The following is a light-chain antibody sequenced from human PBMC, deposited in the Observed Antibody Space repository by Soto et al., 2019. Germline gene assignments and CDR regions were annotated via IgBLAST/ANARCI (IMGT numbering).Light chain of an antibody. CDR2: DAS. CDR3: QQYSTYPYT. Sequence: DIQMTQSPSTLSASVGDRVTITCRASETVTKWLAWYQQKPGKAPNLLIYDASRLQIGVPSRFSGSESGADFTLTISSLQPDDFATYYSQQYSTYPYTLGQGTKLEIK. V-gene: IGKV1-5*01. J-gene: IGKJ2*01. CDR1: ETVTKW.